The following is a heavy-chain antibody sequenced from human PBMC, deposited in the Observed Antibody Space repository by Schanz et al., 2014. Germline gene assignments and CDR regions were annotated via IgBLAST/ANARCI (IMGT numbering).Heavy chain of an antibody. CDR2: ISSSGSA. CDR3: ARLNYDSSGYPYYYGMDV. V-gene: IGHV4-61*05. J-gene: IGHJ6*02. CDR1: GGSITSNSYY. Sequence: QLQLQESGPGLVKPSETLSLTCSVSGGSITSNSYYWGWIRQSPGKGLEWIGFISSSGSALYNPSLQGRVTSSIDTSKNQSPRKLSSGTAADTAVYYCARLNYDSSGYPYYYGMDVWGQGTTVTVSS. D-gene: IGHD3-22*01.